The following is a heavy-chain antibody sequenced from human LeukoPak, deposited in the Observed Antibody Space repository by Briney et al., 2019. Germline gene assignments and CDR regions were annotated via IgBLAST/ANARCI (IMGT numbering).Heavy chain of an antibody. D-gene: IGHD3-10*01. CDR3: YRDRPLWFGVLAV. CDR2: ISPTNGAT. J-gene: IGHJ6*02. V-gene: IGHV1-2*07. Sequence: ASVYLSGTTSGYSFTGNYIQWVREAPGQGLGWVGWISPTNGATDSDHRFHVRGTLTRSTYISTAFMELRGLRSDDTATFYCYRDRPLWFGVLAVWGQGTTVTVSS. CDR1: GYSFTGNY.